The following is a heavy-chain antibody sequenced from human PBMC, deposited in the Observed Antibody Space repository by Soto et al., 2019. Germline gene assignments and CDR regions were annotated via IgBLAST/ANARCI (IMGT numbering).Heavy chain of an antibody. J-gene: IGHJ4*02. CDR2: IYPGDSDT. CDR1: GYIFTSYW. CDR3: VSAQRWPTPYYFDY. D-gene: IGHD2-15*01. Sequence: GESLKISCKGSGYIFTSYWIGWVRQMPGKGLEWMGIIYPGDSDTRYSPSFQGQVTISADKSISTAYLQWSSLKASDTAMYYCVSAQRWPTPYYFDYRGQGTLVTVS. V-gene: IGHV5-51*01.